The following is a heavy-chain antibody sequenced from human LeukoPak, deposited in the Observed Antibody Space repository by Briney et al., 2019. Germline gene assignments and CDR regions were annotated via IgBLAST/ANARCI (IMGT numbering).Heavy chain of an antibody. CDR2: IYHSGST. CDR3: ARDTRSYDNSGYYSFDF. J-gene: IGHJ4*02. Sequence: PSETLSLTCTVSGASIRSYYWNWIRQSSGKGLKWIGFIYHSGSTNYNPSLRSRVTISVDTSKRQFSLNLRSVTAADTAVYYCARDTRSYDNSGYYSFDFWGPGTLVTVSS. V-gene: IGHV4-59*01. CDR1: GASIRSYY. D-gene: IGHD3-22*01.